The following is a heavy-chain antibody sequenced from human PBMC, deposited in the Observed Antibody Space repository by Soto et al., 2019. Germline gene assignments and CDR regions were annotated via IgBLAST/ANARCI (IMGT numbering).Heavy chain of an antibody. V-gene: IGHV3-11*05. J-gene: IGHJ4*02. Sequence: QVQLVESGGGLVEPGGSLRLSCAASGFTFEDYSMSWVRQAPGKGLEWVSFISSSATYTNYAESVKGRFTISRDNSKNSLLLQMNSLRAEDTAVYYCATGGYNYGSDYWGQGTLVTVSS. CDR1: GFTFEDYS. D-gene: IGHD5-18*01. CDR3: ATGGYNYGSDY. CDR2: ISSSATYT.